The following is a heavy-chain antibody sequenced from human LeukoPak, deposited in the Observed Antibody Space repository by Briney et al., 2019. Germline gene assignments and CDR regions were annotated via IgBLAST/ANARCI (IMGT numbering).Heavy chain of an antibody. Sequence: GGSLRLSCAASGFTFSSYAMHWVRQAPGKGLECVSAISSNGGSTYYANSVKGRFTISRDNSKNTLYLQMGSLRAEDMAVYYCARVGAPQYSSSWDLDYWGQGTLVTVSS. D-gene: IGHD6-13*01. CDR1: GFTFSSYA. CDR2: ISSNGGST. CDR3: ARVGAPQYSSSWDLDY. V-gene: IGHV3-64*01. J-gene: IGHJ4*02.